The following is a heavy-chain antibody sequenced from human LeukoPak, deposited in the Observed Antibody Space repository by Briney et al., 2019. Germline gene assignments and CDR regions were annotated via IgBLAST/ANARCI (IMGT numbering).Heavy chain of an antibody. CDR2: ISSSSSYI. Sequence: PGGSLRLSCAGSGFIFSNYAMNWVRQAPGKGLEWVSSISSSSSYIYYTDSVKGRFTISRDNAKNSLYLQMNSLRADDTAIYYCARVSLGAAAGTSRWGQGTLVTVSS. CDR1: GFIFSNYA. J-gene: IGHJ4*02. CDR3: ARVSLGAAAGTSR. V-gene: IGHV3-21*01. D-gene: IGHD6-13*01.